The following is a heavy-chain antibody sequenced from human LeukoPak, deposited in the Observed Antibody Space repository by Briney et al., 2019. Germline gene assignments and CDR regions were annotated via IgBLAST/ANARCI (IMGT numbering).Heavy chain of an antibody. Sequence: GGSLRLSCAASGFTFSSYWMSWVRQAPGKGLEWVANIKQDGSEKYYVDSVKGRFTISRDNAKNSLYLQMNSLRAEDTAVYYCARGYRIVDLFCALLWGQGTMVTVSS. CDR3: ARGYRIVDLFCALL. J-gene: IGHJ3*01. CDR2: IKQDGSEK. CDR1: GFTFSSYW. D-gene: IGHD1-26*01. V-gene: IGHV3-7*01.